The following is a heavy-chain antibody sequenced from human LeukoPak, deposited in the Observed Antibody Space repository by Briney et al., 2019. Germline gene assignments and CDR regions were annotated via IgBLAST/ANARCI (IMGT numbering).Heavy chain of an antibody. D-gene: IGHD3-10*01. CDR1: GYTFTSYY. CDR3: AREATYYYGSGSLDRFDY. Sequence: ASVKVSCKASGYTFTSYYMRWVRQAPGQGLEWMGIINPSGGSTSYAQKFQGRVTMTRDTPTSTVYMELSSLRSGDTAVYYCAREATYYYGSGSLDRFDYWGQGTLVTVSS. J-gene: IGHJ4*02. CDR2: INPSGGST. V-gene: IGHV1-46*03.